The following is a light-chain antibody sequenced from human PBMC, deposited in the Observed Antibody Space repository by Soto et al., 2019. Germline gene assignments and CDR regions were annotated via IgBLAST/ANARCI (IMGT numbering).Light chain of an antibody. Sequence: IQLTQSPSSLSASVGDRVTITCRASQGIGSYLAWYQQKPGEAPKLLIFAASTLQSGVPSRFSGSGSGTDFTLTISSLQPEDFATYYCQQYNDFPLTFGGGTKVDIK. V-gene: IGKV1-9*01. J-gene: IGKJ4*01. CDR1: QGIGSY. CDR2: AAS. CDR3: QQYNDFPLT.